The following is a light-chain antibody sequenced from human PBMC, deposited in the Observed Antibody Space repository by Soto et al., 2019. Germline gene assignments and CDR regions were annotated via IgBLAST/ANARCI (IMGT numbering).Light chain of an antibody. Sequence: EIVLTQSPGTLSLSPGERATLSCRASQSVSNYLAWYQRKPGQAPRLLIYGASSRATGIPDRFSGSGSGTDFTLTISRLEPEDFAVYYCHQYGGSPQTSGQGTKV. CDR1: QSVSNY. V-gene: IGKV3-20*01. J-gene: IGKJ1*01. CDR2: GAS. CDR3: HQYGGSPQT.